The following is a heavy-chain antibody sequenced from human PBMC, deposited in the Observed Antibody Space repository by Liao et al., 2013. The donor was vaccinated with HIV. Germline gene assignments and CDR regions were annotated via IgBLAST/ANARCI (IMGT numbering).Heavy chain of an antibody. CDR1: GGSFSGYY. J-gene: IGHJ3*02. D-gene: IGHD2-15*01. CDR3: ARDSQGYSRDDAFDI. V-gene: IGHV4-34*01. Sequence: QVRLQQWGAGLLKPSETLSLTCTVYGGSFSGYYWSWIRQSPGKGLEWIGEINHGGSTNYNPSLQSRVIISLDTSKNQFSLRLSSVTAADTAVYYCARDSQGYSRDDAFDIWGQGTMVTVSS. CDR2: INHGGST.